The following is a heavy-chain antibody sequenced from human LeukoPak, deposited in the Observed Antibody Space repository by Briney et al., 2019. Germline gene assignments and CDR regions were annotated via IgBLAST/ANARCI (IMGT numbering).Heavy chain of an antibody. Sequence: SGTLSLTCAVSGGSINSSNWWSWVRQPPGKGLEWIGEIYHSGSTNYNPSLKSRVTISVDRSKNQFSLKLSSVTAADTAVYYCARVARYYDSSGYLDAFDIWGQGTMVTVSS. CDR2: IYHSGST. CDR3: ARVARYYDSSGYLDAFDI. D-gene: IGHD3-22*01. J-gene: IGHJ3*02. V-gene: IGHV4-4*02. CDR1: GGSINSSNW.